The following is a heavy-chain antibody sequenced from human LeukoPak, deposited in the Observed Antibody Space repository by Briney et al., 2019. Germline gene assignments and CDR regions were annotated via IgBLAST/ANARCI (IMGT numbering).Heavy chain of an antibody. D-gene: IGHD3-22*01. Sequence: SVKVSCKASGGTFSSYAISWVRQAPGQGLEWMGGIIPIFGTANYAQKFQGRVTITADKSTSTAYMELSSLRSEDTAVYYCARGHGPYYYDSSGYYQFDYWGQGTLVTVSS. V-gene: IGHV1-69*06. CDR1: GGTFSSYA. CDR3: ARGHGPYYYDSSGYYQFDY. J-gene: IGHJ4*02. CDR2: IIPIFGTA.